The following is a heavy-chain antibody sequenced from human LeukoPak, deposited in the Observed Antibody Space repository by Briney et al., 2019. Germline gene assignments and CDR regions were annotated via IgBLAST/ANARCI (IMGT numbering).Heavy chain of an antibody. CDR3: AKAHCSSTSCSRADN. Sequence: GGSLRLSCAASGFTFSSYEMNWVRQAPGKGLEWVSAISSSGGTTFYADSVKGRFTISRVHSKNTLYLQMNSLRADDTAVYYCAKAHCSSTSCSRADNWGQGTLVTVSS. D-gene: IGHD2-2*01. J-gene: IGHJ4*02. CDR1: GFTFSSYE. CDR2: ISSSGGTT. V-gene: IGHV3-23*01.